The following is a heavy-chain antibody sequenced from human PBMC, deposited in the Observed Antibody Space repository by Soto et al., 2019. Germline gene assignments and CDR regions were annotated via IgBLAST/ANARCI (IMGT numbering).Heavy chain of an antibody. Sequence: SETLSLTCTVSGDSISSSGYYWGWIRQPPGKGLEWIGSIYYGGSTYFSPSLKSRVTISVDTSKNQFSLRLRSVTAADTAVYYCARVIAAAGTKWFDPWGQGTLVTVSS. V-gene: IGHV4-39*01. D-gene: IGHD6-13*01. J-gene: IGHJ5*02. CDR3: ARVIAAAGTKWFDP. CDR2: IYYGGST. CDR1: GDSISSSGYY.